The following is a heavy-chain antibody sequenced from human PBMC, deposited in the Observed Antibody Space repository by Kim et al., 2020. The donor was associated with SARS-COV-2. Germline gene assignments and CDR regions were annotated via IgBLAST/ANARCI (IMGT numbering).Heavy chain of an antibody. Sequence: GGSLRLSCSASGFTFSTYAVHWVRQAPGKGLEYVSAINPNGGGTYYADSVKGRFTISRDNSKNTLYLQMSSLRAEDTAVYYCVKTHIPGGSYYFDYWGQGTLVTVSS. CDR3: VKTHIPGGSYYFDY. J-gene: IGHJ4*02. CDR2: INPNGGGT. D-gene: IGHD1-26*01. V-gene: IGHV3-64D*09. CDR1: GFTFSTYA.